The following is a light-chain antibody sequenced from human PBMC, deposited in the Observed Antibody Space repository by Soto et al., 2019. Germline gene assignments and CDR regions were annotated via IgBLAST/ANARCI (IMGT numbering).Light chain of an antibody. Sequence: QSVLTQPPSLSGSPGQSVTISCTGTSNDVGSYNRVSWYQQPPGTAPKLMIFEVINRPSGVPDRLSGSKSGNTASLTISGLQAEDEADYYCSSYTTSSTYVFGTGTKVTVL. CDR2: EVI. CDR1: SNDVGSYNR. CDR3: SSYTTSSTYV. V-gene: IGLV2-18*02. J-gene: IGLJ1*01.